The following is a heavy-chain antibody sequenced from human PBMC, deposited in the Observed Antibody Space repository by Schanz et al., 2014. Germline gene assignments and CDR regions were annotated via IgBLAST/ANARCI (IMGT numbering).Heavy chain of an antibody. CDR2: ISGTGGDDT. CDR1: GFSFSDYY. V-gene: IGHV3-23*01. CDR3: AKDISDTSGKDDY. Sequence: EVQLLESGGGLVEPGGSLRLSCAVSGFSFSDYYMSWIRQAPGKGLLWVSSISGTGGDDTYYADSVKGRFTISRDNSKNTLFLQMNSLRVEDSAIYYCAKDISDTSGKDDYWGQGTLVTVSS. J-gene: IGHJ4*02. D-gene: IGHD3-22*01.